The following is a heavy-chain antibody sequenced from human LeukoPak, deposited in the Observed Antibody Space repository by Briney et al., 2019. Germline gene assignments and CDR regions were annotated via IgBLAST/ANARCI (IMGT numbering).Heavy chain of an antibody. Sequence: ASVKVSFKASGYTFTDYYMHWVRQAPGQGLGWMGWINPNSGGTNYAQKFQGRVTMTRDTSISTAYMELSRLRSDDTAVYYCARASYYYDSSGYPGYYFDYWGQGTLVTVSS. J-gene: IGHJ4*02. V-gene: IGHV1-2*02. CDR3: ARASYYYDSSGYPGYYFDY. CDR1: GYTFTDYY. D-gene: IGHD3-22*01. CDR2: INPNSGGT.